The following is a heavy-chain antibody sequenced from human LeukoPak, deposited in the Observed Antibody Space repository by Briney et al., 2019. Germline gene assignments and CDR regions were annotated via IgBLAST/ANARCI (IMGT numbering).Heavy chain of an antibody. D-gene: IGHD1-7*01. CDR3: ARGGMGITGTTHY. Sequence: GASVKVSCKASGYTFTSYYMHWVRQAPGQGLEWMGIINPSGGSTSYAQKFQGRVTMTRDTSISTAYMELSRLRSDDTAVYYCARGGMGITGTTHYWGQGTLVTVSS. V-gene: IGHV1-46*01. J-gene: IGHJ4*02. CDR2: INPSGGST. CDR1: GYTFTSYY.